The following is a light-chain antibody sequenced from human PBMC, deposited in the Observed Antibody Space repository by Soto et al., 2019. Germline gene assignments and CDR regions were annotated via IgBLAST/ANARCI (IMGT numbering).Light chain of an antibody. CDR1: QSVSSW. CDR3: QQYFNLWT. CDR2: DAS. Sequence: DIQMTQSPSTLSASVGDRVTITCRASQSVSSWLAWYQQKPGKAPKLLIYDASSLESGVPSRFSGSGSGTEFTLTISSLQPDDFATYYCQQYFNLWTFGQGTKVESK. J-gene: IGKJ1*01. V-gene: IGKV1-5*01.